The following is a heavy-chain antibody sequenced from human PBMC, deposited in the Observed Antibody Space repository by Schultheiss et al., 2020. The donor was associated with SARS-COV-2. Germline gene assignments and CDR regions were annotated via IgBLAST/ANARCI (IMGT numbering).Heavy chain of an antibody. CDR2: IYYSGST. D-gene: IGHD2-2*01. Sequence: SQTLSLTCPVSGGSISSYYWSWIRQPPGKGLEWIGYIYYSGSTNYNPSLKSRVTISVDTSKNQFSLKLSSVTAADTAVYYCARDFRCSSTSCSDYWGQGTLVTVSS. V-gene: IGHV4-59*12. CDR1: GGSISSYY. CDR3: ARDFRCSSTSCSDY. J-gene: IGHJ4*02.